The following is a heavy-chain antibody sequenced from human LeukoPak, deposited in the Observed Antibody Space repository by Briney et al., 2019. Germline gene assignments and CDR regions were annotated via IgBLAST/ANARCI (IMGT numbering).Heavy chain of an antibody. CDR2: IYYSGST. J-gene: IGHJ4*02. Sequence: SETLSLTCTVSGGSISSSSYYWGWIRQPPGKGLEWIGSIYYSGSTYYNPSLKSRVTISVDTSKNQFSLKLSSVTAAGTAVYYCARDNGVVGATFYYFDYWGQGTLVTVSS. CDR1: GGSISSSSYY. D-gene: IGHD1-26*01. V-gene: IGHV4-39*07. CDR3: ARDNGVVGATFYYFDY.